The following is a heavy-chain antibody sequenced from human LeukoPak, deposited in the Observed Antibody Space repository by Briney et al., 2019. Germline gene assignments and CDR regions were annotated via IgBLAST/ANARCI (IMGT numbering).Heavy chain of an antibody. D-gene: IGHD5-24*01. J-gene: IGHJ4*02. V-gene: IGHV3-11*04. CDR3: ARALSERWLLPYYFDY. Sequence: GGSLRLSCAASGFTFSDYYMSWIRQAPGKALEWVSYVSSGSSTIYYADSVKGRFTVSRDNGKRSLYLHMNSLRAEDTAMYYCARALSERWLLPYYFDYWGQGTLVTVSS. CDR2: VSSGSSTI. CDR1: GFTFSDYY.